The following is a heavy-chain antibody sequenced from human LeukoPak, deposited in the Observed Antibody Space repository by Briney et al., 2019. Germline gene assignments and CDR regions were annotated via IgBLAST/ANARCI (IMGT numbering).Heavy chain of an antibody. V-gene: IGHV1-2*02. CDR1: GYTFTGYY. D-gene: IGHD2-2*01. CDR2: INPNSGGT. CDR3: ARDYCSSTSCYHDY. J-gene: IGHJ4*02. Sequence: ASVKVSCKASGYTFTGYYMHWVRQAPGQGLEWMGWINPNSGGTNYAQKFQGRVTMTRDTSISTAYMELSRLRSDDTAVYYCARDYCSSTSCYHDYWGQGTLVTVSS.